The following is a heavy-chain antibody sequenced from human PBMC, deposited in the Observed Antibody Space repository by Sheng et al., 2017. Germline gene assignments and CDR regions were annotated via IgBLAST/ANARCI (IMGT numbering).Heavy chain of an antibody. J-gene: IGHJ6*03. CDR3: ATQIAVALPTFDYYYYYYMDV. V-gene: IGHV1-69*04. Sequence: QVQLVQSGAEVKKPGSSVKVSCKASGGTFSSYAISWVRQAPGQGLEWMGGIIPILGIANYAQKFQGRVTITADKSTSTAYMELSSLRSEDTAVYYCATQIAVALPTFDYYYYYYMDVWGKGTTVTVSS. CDR1: GGTFSSYA. CDR2: IIPILGIA. D-gene: IGHD6-19*01.